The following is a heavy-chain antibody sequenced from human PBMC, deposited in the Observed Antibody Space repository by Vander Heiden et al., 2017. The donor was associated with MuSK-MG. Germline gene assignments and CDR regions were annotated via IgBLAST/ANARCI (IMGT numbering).Heavy chain of an antibody. CDR3: ARGVQQQLDY. Sequence: QVQLQQLGAGLLKPSETLSLPCAVYGGSFSGYYWSWIRQPPGKGLEGIGEINHSGSTNYNPSLKSRVTISVDTSKNQFSLKLSSVTAADTAVYYCARGVQQQLDYWGQGTLVTVSS. D-gene: IGHD6-13*01. V-gene: IGHV4-34*01. CDR1: GGSFSGYY. CDR2: INHSGST. J-gene: IGHJ4*02.